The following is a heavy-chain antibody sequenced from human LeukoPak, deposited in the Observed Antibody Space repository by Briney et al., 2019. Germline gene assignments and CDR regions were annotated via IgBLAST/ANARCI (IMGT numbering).Heavy chain of an antibody. CDR1: GYTFTSYD. CDR2: MNPNSGNT. CDR3: ARGPPPTYYYDSSGNQDYYYGMDV. J-gene: IGHJ6*02. Sequence: GSVKVSCKASGYTFTSYDINGVGQATGQGLEWMGWMNPNSGNTGYAQKFQGRGTMTRNTSLSTAYMELSSLRSEHTALYYCARGPPPTYYYDSSGNQDYYYGMDVWGQGTTVTVSS. V-gene: IGHV1-8*01. D-gene: IGHD3-22*01.